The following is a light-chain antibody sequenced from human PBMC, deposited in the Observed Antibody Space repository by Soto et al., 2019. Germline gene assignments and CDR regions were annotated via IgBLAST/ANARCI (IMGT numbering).Light chain of an antibody. CDR3: RSHAVSSTLV. CDR1: SSDIGGYNY. CDR2: DVN. Sequence: QSALTQPASVSGSPGQSITISCTGTSSDIGGYNYVSWYQQHPGKAPKLMIYDVNNRPSGVSNRFSGSKSGNTASLTISGLQSEDESDYYCRSHAVSSTLVFGGGTKVTVL. V-gene: IGLV2-14*01. J-gene: IGLJ2*01.